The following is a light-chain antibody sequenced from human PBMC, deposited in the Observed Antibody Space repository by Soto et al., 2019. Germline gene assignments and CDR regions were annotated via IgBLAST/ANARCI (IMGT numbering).Light chain of an antibody. CDR2: DNV. CDR3: GSWDNSLRAYV. Sequence: QSALTQPPSVSATPGQKVTISCSGSGSNLGRNYVSWYQQLPGTAPKLLIYDNVYRFSGIPDRFSASKSGTSATLGITGLQTGDEGDYYCGSWDNSLRAYVFGTGTKLTVL. J-gene: IGLJ1*01. CDR1: GSNLGRNY. V-gene: IGLV1-51*01.